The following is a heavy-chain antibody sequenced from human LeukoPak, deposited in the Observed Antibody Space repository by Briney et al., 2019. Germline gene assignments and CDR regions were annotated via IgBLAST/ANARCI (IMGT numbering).Heavy chain of an antibody. D-gene: IGHD3-22*01. CDR3: ARSPTYDSSRIDY. Sequence: SQTLSLTCTVSGGSISSGSYYWSWIRQPAGKGLEWIGRIYTSGSTNYNPSLKSRVTISVDTSKNQFSLKLSSVTAADTAVYYCARSPTYDSSRIDYWGQGTLVTVSS. J-gene: IGHJ4*02. CDR2: IYTSGST. CDR1: GGSISSGSYY. V-gene: IGHV4-61*02.